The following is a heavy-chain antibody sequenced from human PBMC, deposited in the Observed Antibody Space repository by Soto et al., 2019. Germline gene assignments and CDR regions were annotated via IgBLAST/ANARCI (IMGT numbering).Heavy chain of an antibody. D-gene: IGHD2-21*02. V-gene: IGHV4-59*01. CDR2: MYNTGST. Sequence: QVQLQESGPGLVKPSETLSLTCTVSGGSISGYYWSWIRQPPGKGLEWIGYMYNTGSTVYNPSFKSRVTISVDTSKNPCSLELNSVTAADPAAYYCARVLWGYCGTDCYPLDVWGQGTTVTVSS. J-gene: IGHJ6*02. CDR3: ARVLWGYCGTDCYPLDV. CDR1: GGSISGYY.